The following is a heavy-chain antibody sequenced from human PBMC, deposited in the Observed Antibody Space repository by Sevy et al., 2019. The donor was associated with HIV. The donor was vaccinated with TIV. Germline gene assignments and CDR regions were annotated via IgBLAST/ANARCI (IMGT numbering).Heavy chain of an antibody. V-gene: IGHV1-69*13. CDR2: IIPIFGTA. D-gene: IGHD6-6*01. Sequence: ASVKVSCKASGGTFSSYAISWVRQAPGQGLEWMGGIIPIFGTANYAQKFQGRVTITADESTSTAYMELSSLRSEDTAVYYCALRSYLRYYYYGIDVWGQGTTVTVSS. CDR3: ALRSYLRYYYYGIDV. J-gene: IGHJ6*02. CDR1: GGTFSSYA.